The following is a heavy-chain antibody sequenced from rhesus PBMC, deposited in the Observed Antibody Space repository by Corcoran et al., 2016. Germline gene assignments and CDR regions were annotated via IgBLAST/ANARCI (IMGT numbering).Heavy chain of an antibody. D-gene: IGHD6-13*01. CDR2: IYGSGGST. V-gene: IGHV4-160*01. CDR3: ARRPWESSWSVYFDY. J-gene: IGHJ4*01. CDR1: GGSLSGYH. Sequence: QVQLQESGPGLVKPSETLSLTCAVSGGSLSGYHWSWFRPPTGQGLEWIGLIYGSGGSTDYNPSRKSRVTISTDTSKNQFSLKLSSVTAADTAVYYCARRPWESSWSVYFDYWGQGVLVTVSS.